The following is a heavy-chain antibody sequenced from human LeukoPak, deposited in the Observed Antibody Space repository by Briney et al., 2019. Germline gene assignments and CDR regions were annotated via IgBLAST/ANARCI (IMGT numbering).Heavy chain of an antibody. Sequence: SQTLSLTCAVSGGSISSGGYSWSWIRQPPGKGLEWIGYIYHSGSTYYNPSLKSRVTISVDRSKNQFSLKLSSATAADTAVYYCATNDYSNYGRSVYWGQGTLVTVSS. J-gene: IGHJ4*02. CDR2: IYHSGST. CDR1: GGSISSGGYS. CDR3: ATNDYSNYGRSVY. V-gene: IGHV4-30-2*01. D-gene: IGHD4-11*01.